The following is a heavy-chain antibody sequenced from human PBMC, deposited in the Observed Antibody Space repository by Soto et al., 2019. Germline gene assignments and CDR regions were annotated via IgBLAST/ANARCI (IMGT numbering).Heavy chain of an antibody. J-gene: IGHJ6*02. CDR2: LSGSGGST. Sequence: EVQLLESGGGLLQPGGSLRLSCAASGFTFSSYAMSWVRQAPGKGLEWVSALSGSGGSTYYADSVKGRFTIARDNPKNSLDLQMNSLSAEDTAVYYCEKSLRAIVVVPASVDVWGQGTTVTVSS. D-gene: IGHD2-2*01. V-gene: IGHV3-23*01. CDR3: EKSLRAIVVVPASVDV. CDR1: GFTFSSYA.